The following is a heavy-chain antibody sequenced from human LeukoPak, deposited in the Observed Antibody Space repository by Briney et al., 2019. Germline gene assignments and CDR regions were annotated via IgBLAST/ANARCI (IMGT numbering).Heavy chain of an antibody. CDR3: ASSVGSTDY. Sequence: SETLSLTCAVYGESLSKYYWTWIRQSPGKGLEWIGEINHRGSTNLNPSLKSRVTLSVDTSKHQFSLKLTSVTAADAAVYYCASSVGSTDYWGQGALVTVSS. V-gene: IGHV4-34*01. CDR1: GESLSKYY. D-gene: IGHD1-26*01. CDR2: INHRGST. J-gene: IGHJ4*02.